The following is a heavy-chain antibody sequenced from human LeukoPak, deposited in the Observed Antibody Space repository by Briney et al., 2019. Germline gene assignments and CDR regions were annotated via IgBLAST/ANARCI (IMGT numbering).Heavy chain of an antibody. CDR2: ISGDSTDI. D-gene: IGHD3-22*01. J-gene: IGHJ4*02. Sequence: GGSLRLSCATSGFTFKSYAMNWVRQSPGKGLEWVSSISGDSTDIYYADSLMGRSTISRDNAKNSLYLQMNSLRPDDTAIYFCARQEARNYYYEGLDYWGQGNLVTVSS. CDR3: ARQEARNYYYEGLDY. V-gene: IGHV3-21*01. CDR1: GFTFKSYA.